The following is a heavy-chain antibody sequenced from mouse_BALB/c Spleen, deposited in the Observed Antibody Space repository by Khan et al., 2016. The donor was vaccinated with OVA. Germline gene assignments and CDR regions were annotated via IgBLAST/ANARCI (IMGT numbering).Heavy chain of an antibody. CDR1: GFTFSSYT. V-gene: IGHV5-12-2*01. Sequence: VQLKESGGDLVQPGGSLKLSCAASGFTFSSYTMSWVRQTPEKRLEWVAFISNGGGSSYYPDTVKGRFTISRDNAKNTLYLQMSSLKSEDTAMYFCARHSTTKYDYVMDYWGQGTSVTVSS. D-gene: IGHD1-1*01. CDR3: ARHSTTKYDYVMDY. CDR2: ISNGGGSS. J-gene: IGHJ4*01.